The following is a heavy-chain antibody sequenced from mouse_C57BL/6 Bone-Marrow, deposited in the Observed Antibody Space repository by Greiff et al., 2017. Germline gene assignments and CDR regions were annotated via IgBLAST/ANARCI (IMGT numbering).Heavy chain of an antibody. V-gene: IGHV14-2*01. J-gene: IGHJ3*01. Sequence: VQLQQSGAELVKPGASVKLSCTASGFNIKDYYMHWVKQRTEQGLEWIGRIDPEDGETRYAPKFQGKATITADTSSNTAYMQLSSLTSEDTAVXYCVQLSRHLRSPAGFAYWGQGTLVTVSS. D-gene: IGHD3-2*02. CDR1: GFNIKDYY. CDR2: IDPEDGET. CDR3: VQLSRHLRSPAGFAY.